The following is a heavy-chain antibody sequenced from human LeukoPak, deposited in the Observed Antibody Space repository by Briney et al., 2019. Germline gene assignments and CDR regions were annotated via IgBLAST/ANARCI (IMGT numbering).Heavy chain of an antibody. J-gene: IGHJ4*02. CDR2: ISGSGGST. D-gene: IGHD3-22*01. V-gene: IGHV3-23*01. CDR1: GFTFSSYA. Sequence: PGGSLRLSCAASGFTFSSYAMSWVRQAPGKGLEWVSAISGSGGSTYYADSVKGRFTISRDNSKNTLYLRMNSLRAEDTAVYYCAKAHDLYYYDSSGYYFLDYWGQGTLVTVSS. CDR3: AKAHDLYYYDSSGYYFLDY.